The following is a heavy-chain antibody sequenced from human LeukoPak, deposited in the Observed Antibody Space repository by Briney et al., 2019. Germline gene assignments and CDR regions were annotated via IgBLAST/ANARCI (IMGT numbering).Heavy chain of an antibody. J-gene: IGHJ4*02. V-gene: IGHV4-39*07. CDR2: IYYSGST. Sequence: PSETLSLTCTVSGDSISTSKSYWGWIRQPPGKGLEWIGSIYYSGSTYYNPSLKSRVTISVDTSKNQFSLKLSSVTAADTAVYYCARGGPRGRGDYWGQGTLVTVSS. CDR1: GDSISTSKSY. D-gene: IGHD3-10*01. CDR3: ARGGPRGRGDY.